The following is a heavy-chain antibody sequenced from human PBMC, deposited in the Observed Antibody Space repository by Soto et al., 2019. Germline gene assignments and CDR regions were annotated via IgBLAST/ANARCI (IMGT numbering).Heavy chain of an antibody. CDR1: GGSFSGYY. V-gene: IGHV4-34*01. Sequence: SETLSLTCAVYGGSFSGYYWSWIRQPPGKGLEWIGEINHSGSTNYNPSLKSRVTISVDTSKNRFSLKLSSVTAADTAVYYCARLSYYDILTGRGTYYYYGMDVWGQGTTVTVSS. D-gene: IGHD3-9*01. J-gene: IGHJ6*02. CDR3: ARLSYYDILTGRGTYYYYGMDV. CDR2: INHSGST.